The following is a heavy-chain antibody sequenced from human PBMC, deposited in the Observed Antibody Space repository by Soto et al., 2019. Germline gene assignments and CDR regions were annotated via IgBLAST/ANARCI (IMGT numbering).Heavy chain of an antibody. J-gene: IGHJ5*02. D-gene: IGHD1-26*01. CDR1: GYLFVNFG. CDR3: ARTNGALEMGSDWIDP. CDR2: ISPHNGNT. Sequence: ASVKVSCKASGYLFVNFGFVWVRQAPGQGLEWMGWISPHNGNTNYARSLQGRITMTADASTNTAFLELKSLRSDDTAVYYCARTNGALEMGSDWIDPCGQGSMVTVAS. V-gene: IGHV1-18*04.